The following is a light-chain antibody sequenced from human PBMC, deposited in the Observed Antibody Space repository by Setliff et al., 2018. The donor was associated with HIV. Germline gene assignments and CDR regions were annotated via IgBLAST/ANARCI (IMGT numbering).Light chain of an antibody. Sequence: QSVLTQPPSVSGSPGQSVTISCTGTSSDIGTYNSISWYQQTPGTAPKLIIYEITARPSGVPDRFSGSKSGNTASLTISGLQVEDEADYFCSSLISSTSYVFGTGTKGTVL. J-gene: IGLJ1*01. CDR2: EIT. V-gene: IGLV2-18*02. CDR1: SSDIGTYNS. CDR3: SSLISSTSYV.